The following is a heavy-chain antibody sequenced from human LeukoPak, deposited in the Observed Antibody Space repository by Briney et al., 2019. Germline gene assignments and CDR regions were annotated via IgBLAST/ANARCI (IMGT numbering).Heavy chain of an antibody. CDR2: ISYDGSNK. V-gene: IGHV3-30*04. J-gene: IGHJ6*02. Sequence: GGSLRLSCAASGFTFSSYAMHWVRQAPGKGLEWVAVISYDGSNKYYADSVKGRFTISRDNSKNTLYLQMNSLRAEDTAVYYCARDWGYCSSTSCYGRDYGMDVWGQGTTVTVSS. CDR1: GFTFSSYA. CDR3: ARDWGYCSSTSCYGRDYGMDV. D-gene: IGHD2-2*01.